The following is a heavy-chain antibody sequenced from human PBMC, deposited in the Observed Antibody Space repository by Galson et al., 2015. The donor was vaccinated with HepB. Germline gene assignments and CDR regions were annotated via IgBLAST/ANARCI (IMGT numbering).Heavy chain of an antibody. CDR2: IKQDGSEK. CDR3: ARDAVLDIVATIWSWFDP. CDR1: GFTFSSYW. J-gene: IGHJ5*02. V-gene: IGHV3-7*03. Sequence: SLRLSCAASGFTFSSYWMSWVRQAPGKGLEWVANIKQDGSEKYYVDSVKGRFTISRDNAKNSLYLQMNSLRAEDSAVYYCARDAVLDIVATIWSWFDPWGQGTLVTVSS. D-gene: IGHD5-12*01.